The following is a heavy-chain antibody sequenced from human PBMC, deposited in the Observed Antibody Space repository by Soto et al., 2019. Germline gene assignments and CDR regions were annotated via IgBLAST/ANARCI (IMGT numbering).Heavy chain of an antibody. Sequence: GGSLRLSCAASGFTFSSYGMHWVRQAPGKGLEWVAVISYDGSNKYYADSVKGRFTISRDNSKNTLYLQMNSLRAEDTAVYYCATGRQGWLAAFVYYYYGMDVWGQGTTVTVSS. V-gene: IGHV3-30*03. D-gene: IGHD6-19*01. CDR1: GFTFSSYG. CDR3: ATGRQGWLAAFVYYYYGMDV. J-gene: IGHJ6*02. CDR2: ISYDGSNK.